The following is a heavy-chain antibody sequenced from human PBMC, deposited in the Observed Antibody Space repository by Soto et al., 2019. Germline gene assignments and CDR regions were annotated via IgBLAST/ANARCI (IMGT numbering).Heavy chain of an antibody. CDR3: AREGASSYASRHFDN. Sequence: PSETLSLTCTVSGGSMFSYYWSWIRQPAGKGLEWIARIYGSGSTNYNPSLKSRVTMSLDTSKNTLSLRLTSVTAADTAVYYGAREGASSYASRHFDNWGQGTLVTVSS. CDR2: IYGSGST. D-gene: IGHD3-16*01. CDR1: GGSMFSYY. V-gene: IGHV4-4*07. J-gene: IGHJ4*02.